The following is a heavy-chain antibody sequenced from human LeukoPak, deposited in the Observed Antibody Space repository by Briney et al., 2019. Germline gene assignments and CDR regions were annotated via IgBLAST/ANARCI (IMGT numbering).Heavy chain of an antibody. CDR2: ISGSGGST. CDR1: GFTFSSYG. J-gene: IGHJ4*02. Sequence: GGSLRLSCAASGFTFSSYGMSWVRQAPGKGLEWVSAISGSGGSTYYADSVKGRFTISRDNSKNTLYLQMNSLRAEDTAVYYCAKAQDYGDYLFDYWGQGTLVTVSS. V-gene: IGHV3-23*01. CDR3: AKAQDYGDYLFDY. D-gene: IGHD4-17*01.